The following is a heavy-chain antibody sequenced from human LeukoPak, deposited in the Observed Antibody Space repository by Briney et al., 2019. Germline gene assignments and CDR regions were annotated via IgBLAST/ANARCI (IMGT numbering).Heavy chain of an antibody. V-gene: IGHV4-59*01. CDR1: GGSISSYH. CDR3: ARAGSSSSWYKYWFDP. Sequence: SQTLSLTCTVSGGSISSYHWSWIRQPPGKGLEWIGYIYYSGSTNYNPSLKSRVTISVDTSKNQFSLKLSSVTAADTAVYYCARAGSSSSWYKYWFDPWGQGTLVTVSS. J-gene: IGHJ5*02. CDR2: IYYSGST. D-gene: IGHD6-13*01.